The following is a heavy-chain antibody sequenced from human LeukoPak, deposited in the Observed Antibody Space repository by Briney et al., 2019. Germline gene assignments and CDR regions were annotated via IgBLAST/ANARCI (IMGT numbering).Heavy chain of an antibody. Sequence: SETLSLTCAVYGGSSSGYYWNWIRQPPGKGLEWIGEINYSGSTNYNPSLRSRVTISVDTSKSQFSLKLSSVTAADTAVYYCARRSEYDFWSGTGIEFQHWGQGTLVTVSS. CDR2: INYSGST. V-gene: IGHV4-34*01. CDR1: GGSSSGYY. CDR3: ARRSEYDFWSGTGIEFQH. D-gene: IGHD3-3*01. J-gene: IGHJ1*01.